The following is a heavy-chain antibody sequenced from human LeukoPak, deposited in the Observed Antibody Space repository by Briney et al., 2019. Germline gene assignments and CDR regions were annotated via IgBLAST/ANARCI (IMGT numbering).Heavy chain of an antibody. J-gene: IGHJ4*02. CDR1: GYTFTNYY. Sequence: ASVKVSCKPSGYTFTNYYMHWVRQAPGQGRVWMGIINPSGGSTTYAQKFQGRVTMTRDTSTSTVYVELSSLRSEDTAVYYCARALLWFGDRHDSWGQGTLVTVSS. D-gene: IGHD3-10*01. CDR2: INPSGGST. CDR3: ARALLWFGDRHDS. V-gene: IGHV1-46*01.